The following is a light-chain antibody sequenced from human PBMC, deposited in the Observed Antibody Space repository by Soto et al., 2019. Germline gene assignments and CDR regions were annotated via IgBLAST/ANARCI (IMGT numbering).Light chain of an antibody. CDR3: QSYDSSSGGWM. CDR2: EDN. Sequence: NFMLTQPHSVSESPGKTVTISCTVSSGSIASNYVQWYQQRPGSAPTTVIYEDNQRPSGVPDRFSGSIDSSSNSASLTISGLKTEDEADYYCQSYDSSSGGWMFGGGTKLTVL. CDR1: SGSIASNY. J-gene: IGLJ3*02. V-gene: IGLV6-57*02.